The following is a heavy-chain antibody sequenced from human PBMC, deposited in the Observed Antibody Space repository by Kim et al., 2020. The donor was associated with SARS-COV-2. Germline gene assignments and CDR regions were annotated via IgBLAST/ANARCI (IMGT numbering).Heavy chain of an antibody. CDR3: ARAASGRPIAY. D-gene: IGHD6-13*01. V-gene: IGHV4-39*01. CDR2: IYYSATT. J-gene: IGHJ4*02. Sequence: SETLSLTCTVSGGSISSSSYYWGWIRQPPGKGLEWIGTIYYSATTYYNPSLKSRVTISVDTSKNQFSLKLSSVTAADTAVFYCARAASGRPIAYWGQGSL. CDR1: GGSISSSSYY.